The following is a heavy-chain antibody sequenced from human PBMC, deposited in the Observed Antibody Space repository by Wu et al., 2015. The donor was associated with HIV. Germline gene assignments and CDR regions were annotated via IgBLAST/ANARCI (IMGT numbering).Heavy chain of an antibody. CDR2: IKPSNGLI. V-gene: IGHV1-2*02. CDR1: GYTFTDFY. D-gene: IGHD1-1*01. Sequence: QVQLVQSGAEVKRPGASVKVSCKASGYTFTDFYIHWARQAPGQGLEWMGWIKPSNGLINYAPKIQGRVTMTRDTSINTAYMELTRLTSDDTAIYYCTRNVENWGQGTLVTVSS. J-gene: IGHJ4*02. CDR3: TRNVEN.